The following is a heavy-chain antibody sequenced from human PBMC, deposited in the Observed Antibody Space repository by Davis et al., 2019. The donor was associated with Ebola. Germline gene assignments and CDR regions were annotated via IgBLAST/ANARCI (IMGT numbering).Heavy chain of an antibody. CDR1: GFTFSSYS. Sequence: GESLKISCAASGFTFSSYSMNWVRQAPGKGLEWVSSISSSSSYIYYADSVKGRFTISRDNAKNSLYLQMNSLRAEDTAVYYCARILPLINWFAPWGQGTLVTVSS. CDR3: ARILPLINWFAP. J-gene: IGHJ5*02. V-gene: IGHV3-21*04. CDR2: ISSSSSYI.